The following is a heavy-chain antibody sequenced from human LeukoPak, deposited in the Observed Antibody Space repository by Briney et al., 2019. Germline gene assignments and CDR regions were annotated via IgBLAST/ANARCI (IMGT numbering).Heavy chain of an antibody. CDR3: ARSLGANYGDAFDI. J-gene: IGHJ3*02. CDR1: GFTFSSYS. D-gene: IGHD4/OR15-4a*01. Sequence: GRSLRLSCAASGFTFSSYSMNWVRQAPGKGLEWVSSISSSSSYIYYADSVKGRFTISRDNAKNSLYLQMNSLRAEDTAVYYCARSLGANYGDAFDIWGQGTMVTVSS. V-gene: IGHV3-21*01. CDR2: ISSSSSYI.